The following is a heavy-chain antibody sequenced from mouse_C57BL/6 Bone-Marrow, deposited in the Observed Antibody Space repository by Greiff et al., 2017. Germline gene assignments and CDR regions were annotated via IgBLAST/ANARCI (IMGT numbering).Heavy chain of an antibody. Sequence: EVQLQQSGAELVRPGASVKLSCTASGFNIKDDYMHWVKQRPEQGLEWIGWIEPENGDTEYASKFQGKATITANTSSNTAYLQLSSLTSEDTAVYYCTGTVVAHWYFDVWGTGTTVTVSS. CDR2: IEPENGDT. J-gene: IGHJ1*03. D-gene: IGHD1-1*01. CDR3: TGTVVAHWYFDV. CDR1: GFNIKDDY. V-gene: IGHV14-4*01.